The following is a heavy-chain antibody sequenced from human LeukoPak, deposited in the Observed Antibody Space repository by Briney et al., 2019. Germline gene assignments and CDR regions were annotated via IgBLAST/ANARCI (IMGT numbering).Heavy chain of an antibody. Sequence: PSETLSLTCTVSGYSISSGYYWGWIRQPPGKGLEWIGSIYHSGSTYYNPSLKSRVTISVDTSKNQFSLKLSSVTAADTAVYYCARDRRVQPQQLNYYYYMDVWGKGTTVTVSS. D-gene: IGHD6-13*01. CDR2: IYHSGST. CDR1: GYSISSGYY. V-gene: IGHV4-38-2*02. CDR3: ARDRRVQPQQLNYYYYMDV. J-gene: IGHJ6*03.